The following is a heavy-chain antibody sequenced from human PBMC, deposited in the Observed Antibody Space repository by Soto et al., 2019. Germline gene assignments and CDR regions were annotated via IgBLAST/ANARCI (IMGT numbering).Heavy chain of an antibody. CDR2: INHSGST. CDR3: ARGPKGEVGGTWYYYAMDV. Sequence: SETLSLTCAVYGGSFGGYYWSWIRQPPGKGLEWIGEINHSGSTNYNPSLKSRVTISVDTSKNQFSLKLNSVTAADTAVYYCARGPKGEVGGTWYYYAMDVWGQGTTVTVSS. CDR1: GGSFGGYY. J-gene: IGHJ6*02. V-gene: IGHV4-34*01. D-gene: IGHD1-26*01.